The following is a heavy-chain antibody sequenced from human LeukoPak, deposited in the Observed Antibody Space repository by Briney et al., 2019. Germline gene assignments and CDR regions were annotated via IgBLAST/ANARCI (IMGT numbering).Heavy chain of an antibody. V-gene: IGHV3-30*01. CDR1: EFTFSHFA. CDR3: TRDAYNFNDFDY. J-gene: IGHJ4*02. D-gene: IGHD5-24*01. CDR2: VSSHGNDG. Sequence: GGSLRLSCAVSEFTFSHFAMHWVRQAPGRGLEWVAVVSSHGNDGYYADSVKGRFTISRDNSKNTLYLQIDSLRAEDTAIYYCTRDAYNFNDFDYWGQGTLVTVSS.